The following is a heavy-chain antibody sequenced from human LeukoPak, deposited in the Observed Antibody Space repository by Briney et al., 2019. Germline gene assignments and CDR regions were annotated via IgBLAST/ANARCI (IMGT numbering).Heavy chain of an antibody. CDR3: ARDGSYCSSTSCYGGAFDI. CDR2: INAGNGNT. Sequence: RASVKVSCKASGYTFTSYAKHWVRQAPGQRLEWMGWINAGNGNTKYSQKFQGRVTITRDTSASTAYMELSSLRSEDTAVYYCARDGSYCSSTSCYGGAFDIWGQGTMVTVSS. V-gene: IGHV1-3*01. J-gene: IGHJ3*02. D-gene: IGHD2-2*01. CDR1: GYTFTSYA.